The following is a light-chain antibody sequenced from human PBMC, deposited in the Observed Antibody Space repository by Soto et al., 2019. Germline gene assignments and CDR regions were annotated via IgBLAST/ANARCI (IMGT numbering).Light chain of an antibody. CDR2: EVS. J-gene: IGLJ2*01. CDR3: SSYAGSNNYVV. CDR1: SSDVGGYNY. V-gene: IGLV2-8*01. Sequence: QSVLTQPPSASGSPGQSVTISCTGTSSDVGGYNYVSWYQQHPGKAPKLTIYEVSKRPSGVPDRFSGSKSGNTASLTVSGLQAGDEADYYCSSYAGSNNYVVFGGGTQLTVL.